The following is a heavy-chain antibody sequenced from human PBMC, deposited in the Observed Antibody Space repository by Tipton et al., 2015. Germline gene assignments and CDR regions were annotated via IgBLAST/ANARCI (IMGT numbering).Heavy chain of an antibody. CDR1: GYSFTNYY. D-gene: IGHD3-16*01. CDR2: INPSGGST. V-gene: IGHV1-46*01. J-gene: IGHJ6*02. Sequence: QSGPEVKKPGASVKISCKASGYSFTNYYMHWVRQAPGQGLEWMGIINPSGGSTTSSQKFQGRVTFTADGSTSTVYMELSSLRSEDTAVYYCARDVMVTFGGVMDVWGQGTTVTVSS. CDR3: ARDVMVTFGGVMDV.